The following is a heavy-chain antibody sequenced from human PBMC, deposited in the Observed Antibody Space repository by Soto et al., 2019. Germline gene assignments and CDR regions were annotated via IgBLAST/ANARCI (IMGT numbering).Heavy chain of an antibody. CDR1: GFTSSDYY. D-gene: IGHD3-3*01. J-gene: IGHJ6*02. V-gene: IGHV3-11*01. CDR2: ISSSGSTI. Sequence: LRLSCAASGFTSSDYYMSWIRQAPGKGLEWVSYISSSGSTIYYADSVKGRFTISRDNAKNSLYLQMNSLRAEDTAVYYCARESGNDLSAGYGMDVWGQGTTVTVS. CDR3: ARESGNDLSAGYGMDV.